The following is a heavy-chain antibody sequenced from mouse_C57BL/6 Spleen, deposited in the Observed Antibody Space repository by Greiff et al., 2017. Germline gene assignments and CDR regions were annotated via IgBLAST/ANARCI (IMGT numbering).Heavy chain of an antibody. D-gene: IGHD1-3*01. Sequence: QVQLQQSGAELVKPGASVKISCKASGYAFSSYWMNWVKQRPGKGLEWIGQIYPGDGDTNYNGKFKGKATLTADKSSSTAYMQLSSLTSEDSAVYFCARGIKRGIYYAMDYWGQGTSVTVSS. CDR2: IYPGDGDT. J-gene: IGHJ4*01. CDR1: GYAFSSYW. V-gene: IGHV1-80*01. CDR3: ARGIKRGIYYAMDY.